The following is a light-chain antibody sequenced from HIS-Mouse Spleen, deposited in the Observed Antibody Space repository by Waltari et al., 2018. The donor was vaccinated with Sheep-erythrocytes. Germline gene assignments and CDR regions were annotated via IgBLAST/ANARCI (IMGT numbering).Light chain of an antibody. V-gene: IGLV3-21*02. CDR1: NIGSKR. CDR3: QVWDSSSDPVV. J-gene: IGLJ2*01. CDR2: DGS. Sequence: SYVLTQPPSVSVAPGQTASITCGGNNIGSKRAHWYQLKPGQAPVLVVYDGSDGPSGIPERFSGSNSGNTATLTISRVEAGDEADYYCQVWDSSSDPVVFGGGTKLTVL.